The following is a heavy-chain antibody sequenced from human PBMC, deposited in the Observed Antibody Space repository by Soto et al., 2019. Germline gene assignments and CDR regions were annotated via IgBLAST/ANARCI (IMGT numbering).Heavy chain of an antibody. J-gene: IGHJ4*02. CDR3: ARDSPDCSSTSCYTMFDY. V-gene: IGHV3-21*01. CDR2: ISSSSSYI. D-gene: IGHD2-2*02. CDR1: GFTFSSYS. Sequence: NPGGSLRLSCAASGFTFSSYSMNWVRQAPGKGLEWVSSISSSSSYIYYADSVKGRFTISRDNAKNSLYLQMNSLRAEDTAVYYCARDSPDCSSTSCYTMFDYWGQGTLVTVSS.